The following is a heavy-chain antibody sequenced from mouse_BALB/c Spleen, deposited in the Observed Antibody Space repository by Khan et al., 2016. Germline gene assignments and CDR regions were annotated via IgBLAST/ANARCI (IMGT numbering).Heavy chain of an antibody. J-gene: IGHJ2*01. CDR1: GYNFTSYW. CDR2: IYPDSGST. CDR3: ARDGNYYFDY. Sequence: QVQLQQSGAELVKPGTSVKLSCKASGYNFTSYWINWVKLRPGQGLEWIGNIYPDSGSTNYNEKFKIKATLTVDTSSSTAYMQLSSLASEDSALYYCARDGNYYFDYWGQGTTLTVSS. D-gene: IGHD2-1*01. V-gene: IGHV1-55*01.